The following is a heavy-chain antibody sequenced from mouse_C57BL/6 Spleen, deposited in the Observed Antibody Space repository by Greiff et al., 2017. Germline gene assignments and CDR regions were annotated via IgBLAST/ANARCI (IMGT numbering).Heavy chain of an antibody. CDR1: GYSITSGYY. Sequence: ESGPGLVQPSQSLSLTCSVTGYSITSGYYWNWIRQSPGNQLEWMGYISYDCSNNYNPSLKNRITITRDTSKYQFFLKLKSVTTEDTATDYYSRERLPYYAMDYWGQGTSVTVSS. CDR3: SRERLPYYAMDY. D-gene: IGHD2-2*01. V-gene: IGHV3-6*01. CDR2: ISYDCSN. J-gene: IGHJ4*01.